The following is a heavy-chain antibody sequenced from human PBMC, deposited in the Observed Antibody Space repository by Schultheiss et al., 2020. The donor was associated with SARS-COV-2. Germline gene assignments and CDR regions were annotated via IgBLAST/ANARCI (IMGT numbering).Heavy chain of an antibody. J-gene: IGHJ4*02. CDR1: GDSISSGSYY. D-gene: IGHD3-10*01. Sequence: SETLSLTCTVSGDSISSGSYYWNWIRQPPGKGLEWIGEVNHSGGTNYNPSLKSRVTISIDTSKNQFSLRLRSVTAADTAVYYCARDPEGTIDYWGPGALVTVSS. CDR2: VNHSGGT. V-gene: IGHV4-39*07. CDR3: ARDPEGTIDY.